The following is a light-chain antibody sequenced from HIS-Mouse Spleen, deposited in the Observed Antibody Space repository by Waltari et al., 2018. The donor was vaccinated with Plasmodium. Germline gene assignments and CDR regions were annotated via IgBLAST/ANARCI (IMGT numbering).Light chain of an antibody. V-gene: IGLV3-25*03. CDR3: QSADSSGTYRV. Sequence: SYELTQPPSVSVSPVQTARITCSGDALPHQHAYWYQQKPGQAPVLVIYKDSERPSGIPERFSGSSSGTTVTLTISGVQAEDEADYYCQSADSSGTYRVFGGGTKLTVL. CDR2: KDS. CDR1: ALPHQH. J-gene: IGLJ2*01.